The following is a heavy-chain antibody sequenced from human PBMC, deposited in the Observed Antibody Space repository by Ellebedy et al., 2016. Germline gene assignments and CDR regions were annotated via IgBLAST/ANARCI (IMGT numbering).Heavy chain of an antibody. Sequence: SETLSLTCTVSGGSISGYYWSWIRQPPGKGLEWIGYIYYSGSTNYNPSLRGRVTISVDTSKNQFSLSLSSVTAADTAVYHCARGGASSKWLDNWGQGALVTVSS. CDR2: IYYSGST. D-gene: IGHD6-13*01. CDR1: GGSISGYY. CDR3: ARGGASSKWLDN. J-gene: IGHJ4*02. V-gene: IGHV4-59*01.